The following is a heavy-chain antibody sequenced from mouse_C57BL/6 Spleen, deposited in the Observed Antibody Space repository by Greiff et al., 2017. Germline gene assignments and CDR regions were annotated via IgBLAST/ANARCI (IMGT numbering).Heavy chain of an antibody. Sequence: QVQLQQPGAELVKPGASVKLSCKASGYTFTSYWMQWVKQRPGQGLEWIGEIDPSDSYTNYNQKLKGKATLTVDTSSSTAYMQLSSLTSEDSAVYYCARSGDHDGGRFAYWGQGTLVTVSA. J-gene: IGHJ3*01. CDR2: IDPSDSYT. V-gene: IGHV1-50*01. CDR1: GYTFTSYW. D-gene: IGHD2-4*01. CDR3: ARSGDHDGGRFAY.